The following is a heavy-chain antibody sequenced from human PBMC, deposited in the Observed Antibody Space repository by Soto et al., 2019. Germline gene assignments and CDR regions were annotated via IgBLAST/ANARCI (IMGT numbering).Heavy chain of an antibody. CDR1: GGSISSSSYY. Sequence: SETLSLTCTVSGGSISSSSYYWGWIRQPPGKGLEWIGNIFHIGSTYYNPSLKSRVTISVDTSKNQFSLKVPSVTAADTAVYFCASRSLLWFGDPAYYFDYWGQGTLVT. J-gene: IGHJ4*02. V-gene: IGHV4-39*01. D-gene: IGHD3-10*01. CDR2: IFHIGST. CDR3: ASRSLLWFGDPAYYFDY.